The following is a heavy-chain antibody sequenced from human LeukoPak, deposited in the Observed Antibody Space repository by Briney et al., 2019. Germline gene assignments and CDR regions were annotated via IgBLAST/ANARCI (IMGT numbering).Heavy chain of an antibody. V-gene: IGHV6-1*01. D-gene: IGHD2-15*01. CDR2: TYYKSKWYN. CDR1: GDNVSSNSAT. Sequence: QTLSLTCAISGDNVSSNSATWNWIRQSPSRGLEWLGRTYYKSKWYNDYAVSVKSRITINPDTSKNQFSLQLNSVTPEDTAVYYCARGWYSSGVFDFWGQGTLFTVSS. CDR3: ARGWYSSGVFDF. J-gene: IGHJ4*02.